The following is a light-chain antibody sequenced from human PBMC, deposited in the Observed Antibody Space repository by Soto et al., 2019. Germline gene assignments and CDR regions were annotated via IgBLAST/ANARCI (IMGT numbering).Light chain of an antibody. CDR3: SSYTSSITLV. CDR2: DVS. CDR1: SSDVGGYNY. J-gene: IGLJ2*01. Sequence: QSVQTQPASVSGSPGQSITMSCTGTSSDVGGYNYVSWYQCHPGKAPKLMIYDVSNRSSGVSNRFSGSKSGNTASLTISGLQADDEADYYCSSYTSSITLVFGGGTKLTVL. V-gene: IGLV2-14*03.